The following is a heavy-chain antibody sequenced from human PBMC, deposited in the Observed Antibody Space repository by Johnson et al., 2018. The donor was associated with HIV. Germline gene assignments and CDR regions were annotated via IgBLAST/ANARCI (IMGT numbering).Heavy chain of an antibody. J-gene: IGHJ3*02. CDR3: ARDGVDYGDDDGAFDI. V-gene: IGHV3-30-3*01. CDR2: ISSDGSNK. CDR1: GFTFDDYA. D-gene: IGHD4-17*01. Sequence: QVQLVESGGVVVQPGGSLRLSCAASGFTFDDYAMHWVRQAPGKGLEWVAFISSDGSNKYYADSVKGRFTISRDTSKNTLYLQMNSLRAEDTAVYYCARDGVDYGDDDGAFDIWGQGTMVTVSS.